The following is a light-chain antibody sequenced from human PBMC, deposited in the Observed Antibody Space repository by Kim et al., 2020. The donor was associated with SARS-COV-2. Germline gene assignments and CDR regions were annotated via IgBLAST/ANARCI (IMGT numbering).Light chain of an antibody. CDR1: SSDVGSYNL. V-gene: IGLV2-23*01. CDR2: EGS. CDR3: CSYAGSSTVV. Sequence: GQSTTISCTETSSDVGSYNLVSWYQQHPGKAPKLMIYEGSKRPSGVSNRFSGSKSGNTASLTISGLQAEDEADYYCCSYAGSSTVVFGGGTQLTVL. J-gene: IGLJ2*01.